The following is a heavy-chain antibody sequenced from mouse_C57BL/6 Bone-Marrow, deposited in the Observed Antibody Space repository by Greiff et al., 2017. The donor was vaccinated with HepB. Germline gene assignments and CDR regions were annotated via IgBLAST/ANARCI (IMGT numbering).Heavy chain of an antibody. J-gene: IGHJ4*01. D-gene: IGHD4-1*02. CDR3: ATPTGTGYYAMDY. V-gene: IGHV2-9-1*01. CDR2: IWTGGGT. CDR1: GFSLTSYA. Sequence: VQVVESGPGLVAPSQSLSITCTVSGFSLTSYAISWVRQPPGKGLEWLGVIWTGGGTNYNSALKSRLSISKDNSKSQVFLKMNSLQTDDTARYYCATPTGTGYYAMDYWGQGTSVTVSS.